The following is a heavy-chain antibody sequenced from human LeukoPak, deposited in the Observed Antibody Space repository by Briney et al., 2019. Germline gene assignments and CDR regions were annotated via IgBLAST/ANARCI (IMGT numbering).Heavy chain of an antibody. CDR3: ARAARLMVYATYDY. Sequence: KTSETLSLTCTVSGGSISSSSYSWGWIRQPPGKGLEWIGSIYYSGSTYYNPSLKSRVTISVDTSKNQFSLKLSSVTAADTAVYYCARAARLMVYATYDYWGQGTLVTVSS. V-gene: IGHV4-39*07. D-gene: IGHD2-8*01. J-gene: IGHJ4*02. CDR1: GGSISSSSYS. CDR2: IYYSGST.